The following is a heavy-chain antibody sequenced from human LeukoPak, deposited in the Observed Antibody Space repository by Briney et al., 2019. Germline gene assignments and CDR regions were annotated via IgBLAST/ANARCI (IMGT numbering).Heavy chain of an antibody. CDR2: INHSGST. CDR3: ARGRFVMGMVGATDDY. Sequence: SXTLSLTCAVYGGSFSGYYWSWIRQPPGKGLEWIGEINHSGSTNYNPSLKRRVTISVDTSKNQFSLKLSSVTAADTAVYYCARGRFVMGMVGATDDYWGQGTLVTVSS. V-gene: IGHV4-34*01. J-gene: IGHJ4*02. CDR1: GGSFSGYY. D-gene: IGHD1-26*01.